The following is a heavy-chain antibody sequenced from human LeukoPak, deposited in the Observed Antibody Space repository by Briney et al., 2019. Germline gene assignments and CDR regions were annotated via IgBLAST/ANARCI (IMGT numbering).Heavy chain of an antibody. D-gene: IGHD1-26*01. J-gene: IGHJ4*02. V-gene: IGHV3-7*01. CDR2: IKQDGSEK. CDR3: ARDKAVGPTLLDY. CDR1: GFTFSGYW. Sequence: PGGSLRLSCAASGFTFSGYWMSWVRQAPGKGLEWVANIKQDGSEKYFVDSVGGRFTISRDNAKNSLYLEMNSLRAEDTAVCYCARDKAVGPTLLDYWGQGTLVTVSS.